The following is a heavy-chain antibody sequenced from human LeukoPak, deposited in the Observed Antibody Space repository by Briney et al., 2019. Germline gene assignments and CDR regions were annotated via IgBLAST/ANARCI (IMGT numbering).Heavy chain of an antibody. CDR1: GYTFTNNF. D-gene: IGHD6-13*01. CDR3: ARDLLSSWHNWFDP. V-gene: IGHV1-18*04. CDR2: ISAYNGNT. Sequence: ASVKVSCKASGYTFTNNFMHWVRQAPGQGLEWMGWISAYNGNTNYAQKLQGRVTMTTDTSTSTAYMELRSLRSDDTAVYHCARDLLSSWHNWFDPWGQGTLVTVSS. J-gene: IGHJ5*02.